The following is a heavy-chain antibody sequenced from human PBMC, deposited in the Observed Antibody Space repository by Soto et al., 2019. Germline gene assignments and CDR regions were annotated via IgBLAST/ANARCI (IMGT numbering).Heavy chain of an antibody. J-gene: IGHJ3*02. D-gene: IGHD6-6*01. CDR2: IYWNDYK. V-gene: IGHV2-5*01. CDR1: GISLSTSGVG. Sequence: QITLKGSGPTLVKPTQTLTLTCTLSGISLSTSGVGSGWVRRTPGKALEWLALIYWNDYKHYNPSLKPRLTITKDTSKNQAVLTMTNMDPVDTATYYCARGLATLPVFAFDIWDQGTVVIVSS. CDR3: ARGLATLPVFAFDI.